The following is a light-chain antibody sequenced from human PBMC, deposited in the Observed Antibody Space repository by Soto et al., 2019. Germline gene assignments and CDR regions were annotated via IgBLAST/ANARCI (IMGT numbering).Light chain of an antibody. CDR2: GAS. Sequence: EVVMTQSPATLSASPGERVILSCRASQNIGSNLAWYQQRPGQAPGLLMYGASTRATETPARFSGSGSATDFTLTISSLQSEDFAVYYCQQYNNWPPYTFGQXXXLEI. J-gene: IGKJ2*01. V-gene: IGKV3-15*01. CDR1: QNIGSN. CDR3: QQYNNWPPYT.